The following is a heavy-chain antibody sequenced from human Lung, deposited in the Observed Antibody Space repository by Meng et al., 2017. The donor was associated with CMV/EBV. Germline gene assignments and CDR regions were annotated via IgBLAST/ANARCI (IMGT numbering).Heavy chain of an antibody. CDR1: GLSFSSYA. Sequence: SCAASGLSFSSYAMYWVRQAPGQGPEWVAVISYDGRNQYYADSVKGRFTISRDNSKNTLFLQMNSLRAEDTAVYYCETVISSYSSTWEYNLCYAYYGMDDWGQGTXVTVSS. V-gene: IGHV3-30*04. CDR2: ISYDGRNQ. CDR3: ETVISSYSSTWEYNLCYAYYGMDD. J-gene: IGHJ6*02. D-gene: IGHD6-13*01.